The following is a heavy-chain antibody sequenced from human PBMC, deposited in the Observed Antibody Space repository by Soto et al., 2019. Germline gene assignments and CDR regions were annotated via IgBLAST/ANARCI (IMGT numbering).Heavy chain of an antibody. J-gene: IGHJ1*01. CDR2: IYPGDSDT. CDR1: GYSFTNYW. V-gene: IGHV5-51*01. D-gene: IGHD3-22*01. CDR3: ARQDYYDTSGYVYFQH. Sequence: PGESLKISCKGSGYSFTNYWIGWVRQMPGKGLEWMGIIYPGDSDTRYSPSFQGQVTISADKSISTAYLQWSSLKASDTAMYYCARQDYYDTSGYVYFQHWGQGTLVTVSS.